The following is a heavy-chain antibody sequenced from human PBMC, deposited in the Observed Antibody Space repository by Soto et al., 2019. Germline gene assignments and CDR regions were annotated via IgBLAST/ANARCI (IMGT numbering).Heavy chain of an antibody. Sequence: EVQLVESGGGLVQPGGSLRLSCAASGFTFSSYWMSWVRQAPGKGLEWVANIKQDGSEKYYVDSVKGRFTISRDNAKNSLYLQMNSLRAEDTGVYYCARDWGGSSWYNYGMDVWGQGTTVTVSS. J-gene: IGHJ6*02. CDR2: IKQDGSEK. D-gene: IGHD6-13*01. V-gene: IGHV3-7*03. CDR1: GFTFSSYW. CDR3: ARDWGGSSWYNYGMDV.